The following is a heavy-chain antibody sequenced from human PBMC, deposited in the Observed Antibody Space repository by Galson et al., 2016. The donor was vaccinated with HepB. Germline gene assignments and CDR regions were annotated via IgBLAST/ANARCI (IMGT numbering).Heavy chain of an antibody. D-gene: IGHD1-1*01. J-gene: IGHJ6*02. Sequence: LRLSCAASGSTFSSYAMSWVRQAPGKGLEWVSAMSGNGGTTYYADSVKGRFTILRDNSKNPVYLQVNSLRAEDTAVYFCAKQSPGRTGVPPYYYYYYGIDVWGPGTTVTVSS. CDR2: MSGNGGTT. V-gene: IGHV3-23*01. CDR1: GSTFSSYA. CDR3: AKQSPGRTGVPPYYYYYYGIDV.